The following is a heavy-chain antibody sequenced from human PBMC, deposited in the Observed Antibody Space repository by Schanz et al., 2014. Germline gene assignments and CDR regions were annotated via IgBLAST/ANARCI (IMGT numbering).Heavy chain of an antibody. J-gene: IGHJ4*02. CDR2: ISFDGNNK. Sequence: QVQLVESGGGVVQPGRSLRLSCVASGFTFSSYAMHWVRQAPGKGLEWVAVISFDGNNKHYADSVKGRFTISRDNAKNSLYLQMNSLRAEDTAVYYCERFQSPHQPFDYWGQGTLVTVSS. CDR1: GFTFSSYA. V-gene: IGHV3-30*04. CDR3: ERFQSPHQPFDY. D-gene: IGHD2-2*01.